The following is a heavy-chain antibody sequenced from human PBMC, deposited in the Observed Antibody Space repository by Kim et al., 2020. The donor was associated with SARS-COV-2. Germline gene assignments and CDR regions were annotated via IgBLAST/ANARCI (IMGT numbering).Heavy chain of an antibody. J-gene: IGHJ4*02. V-gene: IGHV3-9*01. CDR1: GFTFGDYA. CDR3: AKDLKVATYYFDY. CDR2: ISWNSGSI. Sequence: GGSLRLSCAASGFTFGDYAMHWVRQAPGKGLEWVSGISWNSGSIGYADSVKGRFTISRDNAKNSLYLQMNSLRAEDTALYYCAKDLKVATYYFDYWGQGTLVTVSS. D-gene: IGHD5-12*01.